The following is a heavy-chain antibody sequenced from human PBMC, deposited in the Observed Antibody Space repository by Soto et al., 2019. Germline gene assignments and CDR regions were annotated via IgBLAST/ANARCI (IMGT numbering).Heavy chain of an antibody. Sequence: QVQLQESGPGLVKPSETLSLTCTVSGGSISSYYWSWIRQPPGKGLEWLGYIYYSGSTNYNPSLKSRVTISVDTSKNQFSLKLSSVTAADTAVYYCARDRGRYCSSTSCLSWYFDLWGRGTLVTVSS. D-gene: IGHD2-2*01. CDR2: IYYSGST. J-gene: IGHJ2*01. V-gene: IGHV4-59*01. CDR3: ARDRGRYCSSTSCLSWYFDL. CDR1: GGSISSYY.